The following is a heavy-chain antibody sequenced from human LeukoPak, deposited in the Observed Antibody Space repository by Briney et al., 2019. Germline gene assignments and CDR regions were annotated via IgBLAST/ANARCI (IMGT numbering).Heavy chain of an antibody. V-gene: IGHV5-51*01. D-gene: IGHD5-12*01. J-gene: IGHJ6*02. Sequence: GEPLNISGKASGYTFSSYWIAWVRHMPGKGLDGMGIIYPGDSDTRYSPPFQGQVPISVEKSISTTYLQLNSLKASDTAMYYCARHQGATKSYYYYGMDVWGQGTTVTVSS. CDR1: GYTFSSYW. CDR3: ARHQGATKSYYYYGMDV. CDR2: IYPGDSDT.